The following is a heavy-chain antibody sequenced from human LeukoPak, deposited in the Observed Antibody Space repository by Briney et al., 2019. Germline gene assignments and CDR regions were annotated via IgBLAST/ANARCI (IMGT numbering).Heavy chain of an antibody. J-gene: IGHJ6*02. V-gene: IGHV1-69*13. Sequence: SVKVSCKASGSTFSSYAISWVRQAPGQGLEWMGGIIPIFGTANYAQKFQGRVTITADESTSTAYMELSSLRSEDTAVYYCARGTGYYYGMDVWGQGTTVTVSS. CDR2: IIPIFGTA. D-gene: IGHD2-8*02. CDR3: ARGTGYYYGMDV. CDR1: GSTFSSYA.